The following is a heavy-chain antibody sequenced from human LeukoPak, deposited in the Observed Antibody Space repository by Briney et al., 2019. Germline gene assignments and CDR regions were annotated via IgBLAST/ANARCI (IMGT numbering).Heavy chain of an antibody. CDR2: ISSSGSTI. D-gene: IGHD1-26*01. Sequence: GGSLRLSCAVSGFTFSSYAMSWIRQAPGKGLEWVSYISSSGSTIYYADSVKGRFTISRDNAKNSLYLQMNSLRAEDTAVYYCAKGLVGAPAYFQHWGQGTLVTVSS. CDR1: GFTFSSYA. CDR3: AKGLVGAPAYFQH. J-gene: IGHJ1*01. V-gene: IGHV3-11*01.